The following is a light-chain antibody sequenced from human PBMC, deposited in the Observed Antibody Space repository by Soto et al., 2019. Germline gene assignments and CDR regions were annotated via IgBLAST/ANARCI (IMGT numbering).Light chain of an antibody. V-gene: IGLV2-8*01. CDR3: SSYGGSTNNYV. CDR2: EVT. Sequence: QSALSQPPSASGSPGQSVTISCTGASSDVGGYDYVSWYQQHPGKAPKLMIYEVTKRPSGVPDRFSGSKSGNTASLTVSGLQAEDEADYSCSSYGGSTNNYVFGTGTKLTVL. J-gene: IGLJ1*01. CDR1: SSDVGGYDY.